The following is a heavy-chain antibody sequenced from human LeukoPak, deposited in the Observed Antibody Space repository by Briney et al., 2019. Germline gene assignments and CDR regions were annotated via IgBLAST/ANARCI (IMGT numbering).Heavy chain of an antibody. CDR3: ARTPGVEMATIQHDFDY. V-gene: IGHV3-30-3*01. CDR2: ISYDGSNK. Sequence: RGSLRLSCAASGFTFSSYAMHWVRQAPGKGLEWVAVISYDGSNKYYADSVKGRFTISRDNSKNTLYLQMNSLRAEDTAVYYCARTPGVEMATIQHDFDYWGQGTLVTVSS. CDR1: GFTFSSYA. J-gene: IGHJ4*02. D-gene: IGHD5-24*01.